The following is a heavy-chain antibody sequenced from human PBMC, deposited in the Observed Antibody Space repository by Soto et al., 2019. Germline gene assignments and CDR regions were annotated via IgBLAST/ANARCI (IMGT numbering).Heavy chain of an antibody. J-gene: IGHJ4*02. D-gene: IGHD4-4*01. CDR2: ISGSGGST. CDR3: AKDPRRDSNYEIDY. CDR1: GFTFSSYA. V-gene: IGHV3-23*01. Sequence: GGSLRLSCAASGFTFSSYAMSWVRQAPGKGLEWVSSISGSGGSTYYADSVKGRFTISRDNSKNTLYLQMNSLRAEDTAVYYCAKDPRRDSNYEIDYWGQGTLVTVSS.